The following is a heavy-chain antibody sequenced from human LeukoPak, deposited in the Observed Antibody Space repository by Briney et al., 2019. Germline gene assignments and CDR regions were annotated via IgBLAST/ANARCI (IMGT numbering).Heavy chain of an antibody. V-gene: IGHV3-21*04. Sequence: PGGSLRLSCAASGFTFSSYSMNWVRQAPVKGLEWVSSISSSSYIYYADSVKGRFTISRDNAKNSLYLQMNSLRAEDTALYHCARVTSGYDGLDYWGQGTLVTVSS. CDR1: GFTFSSYS. D-gene: IGHD5-12*01. J-gene: IGHJ4*02. CDR3: ARVTSGYDGLDY. CDR2: ISSSSYI.